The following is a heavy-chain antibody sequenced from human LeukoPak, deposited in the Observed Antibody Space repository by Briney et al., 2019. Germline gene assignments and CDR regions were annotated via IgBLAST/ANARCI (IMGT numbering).Heavy chain of an antibody. V-gene: IGHV3-23*01. CDR1: GFTFSKYA. J-gene: IGHJ4*02. D-gene: IGHD2-2*01. CDR3: AKTFGTIDPFEY. Sequence: HPGGSLRLSFVASGFTFSKYAVSWVRQAPGKGLEWVSSISDSGGKTYYADSVKGRFTISRDNSKNTFYLQMNSLRADDTAVYYCAKTFGTIDPFEYWGQGTLVTVSS. CDR2: ISDSGGKT.